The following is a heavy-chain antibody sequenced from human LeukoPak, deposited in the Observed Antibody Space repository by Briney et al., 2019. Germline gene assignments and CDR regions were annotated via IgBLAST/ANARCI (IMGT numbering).Heavy chain of an antibody. V-gene: IGHV1-18*01. CDR1: GYTFTSYG. CDR3: ARDRYGGTNFDY. J-gene: IGHJ4*02. CDR2: ISAYNGNT. D-gene: IGHD4-23*01. Sequence: ASVKVSCKASGYTFTSYGISWVRQAPGQGLEWMGWISAYNGNTNYAQKLQGRVTMTTDTSTSTAYMELRSLRSDDTAAYYCARDRYGGTNFDYWGQGTLVTVSS.